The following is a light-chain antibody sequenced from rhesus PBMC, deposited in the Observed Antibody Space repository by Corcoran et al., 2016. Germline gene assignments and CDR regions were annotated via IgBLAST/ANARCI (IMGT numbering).Light chain of an antibody. CDR1: QSVSSS. V-gene: IGKV3-42*03. CDR2: GAS. Sequence: EIVMTQSPATLSLSPGERATLSCRASQSVSSSLAWYQQKPGQAPRLLLYGASSRATGIPDRFSGSGAGTECTLTISSLEPEDFAVYYCQQYTNWPYSFGQGTKVEIK. J-gene: IGKJ2*01. CDR3: QQYTNWPYS.